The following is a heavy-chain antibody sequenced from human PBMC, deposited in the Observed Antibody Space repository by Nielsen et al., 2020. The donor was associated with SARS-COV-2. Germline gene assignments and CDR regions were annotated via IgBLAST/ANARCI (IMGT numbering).Heavy chain of an antibody. CDR3: ARVAEITMVRGAYFDY. CDR1: GFTCSSYW. V-gene: IGHV3-7*05. CDR2: TKQDESEK. Sequence: GESLKISCAASGFTCSSYWISWVRQAPGKGLEWVANTKQDESEKYYVDSVEGRFTISRDNAKNSLYLQMNSLRAEDTAVYYCARVAEITMVRGAYFDYWGQGTLVTVSS. D-gene: IGHD3-10*01. J-gene: IGHJ4*02.